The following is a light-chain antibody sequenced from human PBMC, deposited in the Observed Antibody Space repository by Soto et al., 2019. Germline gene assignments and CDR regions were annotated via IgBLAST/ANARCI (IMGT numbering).Light chain of an antibody. CDR1: QSVSSN. V-gene: IGKV3-15*01. CDR2: VAS. CDR3: QQYNTWPPFT. Sequence: EILMTQSPATLSVSPGERATLSCRASQSVSSNLSWYQQKPGQTPRLLIYVASTRATGIPARFSGSASGTELPLTISRLQSEDFAVYYCQQYNTWPPFTFGGGTKVEIK. J-gene: IGKJ4*01.